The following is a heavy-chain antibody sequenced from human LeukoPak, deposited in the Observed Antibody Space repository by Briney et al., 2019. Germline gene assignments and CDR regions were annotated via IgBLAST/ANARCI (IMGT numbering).Heavy chain of an antibody. CDR2: INTNTGNP. CDR3: ARRTHYDILTGRTLEY. V-gene: IGHV7-4-1*02. Sequence: GASVKVSCKASGYTFTSYAMNWVRQAPGQGLEWMGWINTNTGNPTYAQGFTGRFVFSLDSSVSTAYLQISSLKAEDTAVYYCARRTHYDILTGRTLEYWGQGTLVTVSS. J-gene: IGHJ4*02. CDR1: GYTFTSYA. D-gene: IGHD3-9*01.